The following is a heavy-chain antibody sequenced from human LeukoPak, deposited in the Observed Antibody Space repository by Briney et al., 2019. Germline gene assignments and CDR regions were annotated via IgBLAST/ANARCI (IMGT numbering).Heavy chain of an antibody. Sequence: PGGSLRLSCAASGFTVSSNYMSWVRQAPGKWLEWVSVIYSGGSTYYADSVKGRFTISRDNSKNTLYLQMNSLRAEDTAVYYCARRPKASAFDIWGQGTMVTVSS. J-gene: IGHJ3*02. D-gene: IGHD1-26*01. CDR1: GFTVSSNY. CDR3: ARRPKASAFDI. V-gene: IGHV3-66*02. CDR2: IYSGGST.